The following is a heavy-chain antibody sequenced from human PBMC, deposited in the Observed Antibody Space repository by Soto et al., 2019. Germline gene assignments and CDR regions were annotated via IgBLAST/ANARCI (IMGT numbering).Heavy chain of an antibody. Sequence: PSETLSLTCTVSGGSISSYYWSWIRQPPGKGLEWIGYIYYSGSTNYNPSLKSRVTISVDTSKNQFSLKLSSVTAADTAVYYCATQANWGLDYWGQGTLVTVSS. CDR1: GGSISSYY. CDR2: IYYSGST. D-gene: IGHD7-27*01. V-gene: IGHV4-59*08. CDR3: ATQANWGLDY. J-gene: IGHJ4*02.